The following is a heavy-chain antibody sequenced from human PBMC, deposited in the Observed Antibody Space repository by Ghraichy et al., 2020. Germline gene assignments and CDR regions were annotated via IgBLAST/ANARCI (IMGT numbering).Heavy chain of an antibody. CDR2: IIPIFGTA. CDR3: ARDLSDSSCYVYFQH. CDR1: GGTFSSYA. D-gene: IGHD3-22*01. V-gene: IGHV1-69*06. J-gene: IGHJ1*01. Sequence: SVKVSCKASGGTFSSYAISWVRQAPGQGLEWMGGIIPIFGTANYAQKFQGRVTITADKSTSTAYMELSSLRSEDTAVYYCARDLSDSSCYVYFQHWGQGTLVTVSS.